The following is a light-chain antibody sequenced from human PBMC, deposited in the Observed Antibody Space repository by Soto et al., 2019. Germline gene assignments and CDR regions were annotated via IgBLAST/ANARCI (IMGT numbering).Light chain of an antibody. Sequence: DIQMTQSPSSLSASVGDRVTITCRASLTVSSYLNWYQQKPGKAPNLLIYAASSVQHGVPSRFSGSGSGTDFTLTISSLQPEDSATYYCQQTYSSLPWTFGQGTKVEIK. V-gene: IGKV1-39*01. J-gene: IGKJ1*01. CDR1: LTVSSY. CDR2: AAS. CDR3: QQTYSSLPWT.